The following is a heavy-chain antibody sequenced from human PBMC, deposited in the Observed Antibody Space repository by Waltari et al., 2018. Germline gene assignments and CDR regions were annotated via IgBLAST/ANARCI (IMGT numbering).Heavy chain of an antibody. Sequence: QVQLVQSGAEVKKPGASVKISCKTSEYTLASSYVHWVRQAPGQGLEWMGIINPSGGSTSYEQRFQGRVTMTRDTSTSTVYMELSSLKSEDTAVYYCATDTGALWMDVWGQGTTVTVSS. CDR2: INPSGGST. V-gene: IGHV1-46*01. D-gene: IGHD2-21*01. J-gene: IGHJ6*02. CDR3: ATDTGALWMDV. CDR1: EYTLASSY.